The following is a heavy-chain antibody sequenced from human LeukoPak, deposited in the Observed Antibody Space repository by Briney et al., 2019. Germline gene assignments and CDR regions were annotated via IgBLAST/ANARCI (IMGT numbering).Heavy chain of an antibody. CDR3: ARESDYYDSSAYFDY. Sequence: ASVKVSCKASGGTTSAVGWVRQAPRQGIEWMGGSIPIFGTANYAQEFQGRVTITADKSTSTAYMELSSLRSEDTAVYYCARESDYYDSSAYFDYWGQGTLVTVSS. V-gene: IGHV1-69*06. J-gene: IGHJ4*02. D-gene: IGHD3-22*01. CDR2: SIPIFGTA. CDR1: GGTTSA.